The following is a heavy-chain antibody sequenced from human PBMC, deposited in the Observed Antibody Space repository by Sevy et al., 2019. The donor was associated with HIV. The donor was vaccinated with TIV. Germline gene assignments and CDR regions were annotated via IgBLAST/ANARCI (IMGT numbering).Heavy chain of an antibody. CDR2: ISSSSSTI. Sequence: GGSLRLSCAASGFTFSSYIMNWVRQAPGKGLEWVSYISSSSSTIYYADSVKGRFTISRDNAKNSLYLQMNSLRDEDTAVYYCARVSPYYYDSSGYYHEAFDIWGQGTMVTVSS. J-gene: IGHJ3*02. V-gene: IGHV3-48*02. CDR1: GFTFSSYI. D-gene: IGHD3-22*01. CDR3: ARVSPYYYDSSGYYHEAFDI.